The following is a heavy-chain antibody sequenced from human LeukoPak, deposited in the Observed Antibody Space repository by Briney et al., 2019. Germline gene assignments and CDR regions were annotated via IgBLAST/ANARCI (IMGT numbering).Heavy chain of an antibody. CDR2: ISYDGSNK. Sequence: GGSLRLSCAASGFTFSSYGMHWVRQAPGKGLEWVAVISYDGSNKYYADSVKGRFTISRDNSKNTLYLQMNSLRAEDTAVYYCAREAYSSSWFDFDYWGQGTLVTVSS. V-gene: IGHV3-30*03. D-gene: IGHD6-13*01. CDR3: AREAYSSSWFDFDY. J-gene: IGHJ4*02. CDR1: GFTFSSYG.